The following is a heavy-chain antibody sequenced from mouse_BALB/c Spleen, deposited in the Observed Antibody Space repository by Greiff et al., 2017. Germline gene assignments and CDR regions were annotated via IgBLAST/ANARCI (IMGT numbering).Heavy chain of an antibody. Sequence: VQGVESGPGLVQPSQSLSITCTVSGFSFTSYGVYWVRQSPGKGLEWLGVIWSGGSTDYNAAFISRLSISKDNSKSQVFFKMNSLQANDTAIYYCARTYYRNDGYAMDYWGQGTSVTVSS. J-gene: IGHJ4*01. CDR3: ARTYYRNDGYAMDY. D-gene: IGHD2-14*01. CDR1: GFSFTSYG. CDR2: IWSGGST. V-gene: IGHV2-2*02.